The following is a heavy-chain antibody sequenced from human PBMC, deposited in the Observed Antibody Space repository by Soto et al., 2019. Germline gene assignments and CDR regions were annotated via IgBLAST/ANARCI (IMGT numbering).Heavy chain of an antibody. CDR3: ARVWGGRLRFLEWLVFDY. J-gene: IGHJ4*02. D-gene: IGHD3-3*01. CDR1: GGSINNYY. V-gene: IGHV4-59*01. CDR2: IHDSGST. Sequence: SETLSLTCTVSGGSINNYYLNWIRQTPGEGLEWIGYIHDSGSTNYNPSLKSRATISMDTSKNQISLELSSVTAADTAVYYCARVWGGRLRFLEWLVFDYWGQGALVTVSS.